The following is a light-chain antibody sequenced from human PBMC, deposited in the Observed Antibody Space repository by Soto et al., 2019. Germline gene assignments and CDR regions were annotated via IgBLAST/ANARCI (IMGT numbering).Light chain of an antibody. CDR1: SSNIGSEH. CDR3: AAWDDSLKGGV. CDR2: ANN. J-gene: IGLJ3*02. Sequence: QSVLTQPPSASGTPGQRVTISCSGSSSNIGSEHVNWYQQVPGTAPKLLIYANNQRPSGVPDRFSVSKSGTSASLAIGGLXXXXXXXXXCAAWDDSLKGGVFGGGTKGTLL. V-gene: IGLV1-44*01.